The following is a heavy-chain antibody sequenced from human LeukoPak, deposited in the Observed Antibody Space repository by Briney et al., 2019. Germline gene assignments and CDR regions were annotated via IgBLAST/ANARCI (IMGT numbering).Heavy chain of an antibody. CDR1: GGSFSGYY. CDR3: ASEGWYYYDSSGYYYPPFDY. CDR2: IYYSGST. D-gene: IGHD3-22*01. V-gene: IGHV4-39*01. Sequence: SETLSLTCAVYGGSFSGYYWGWIRQPPGKGLEWIGSIYYSGSTYYNPSLKSRVTISVDTSKNQFSLKLSSVTAADTAVYYCASEGWYYYDSSGYYYPPFDYWGQGTLVTVSS. J-gene: IGHJ4*02.